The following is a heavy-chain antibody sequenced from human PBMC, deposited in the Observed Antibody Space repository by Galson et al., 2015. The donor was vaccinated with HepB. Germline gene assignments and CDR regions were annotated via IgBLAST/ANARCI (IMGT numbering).Heavy chain of an antibody. V-gene: IGHV1-3*01. CDR1: GYTFTSYA. D-gene: IGHD6-19*01. Sequence: SVKVSCKASGYTFTSYAMHWVRQAPGQRLELMGWINAGNGNTKYSQKFQGRVTITRDTSASTAYMELSSLRSEDTAVYYCARASFQWLVDYWGQGTLVTVSS. J-gene: IGHJ4*02. CDR2: INAGNGNT. CDR3: ARASFQWLVDY.